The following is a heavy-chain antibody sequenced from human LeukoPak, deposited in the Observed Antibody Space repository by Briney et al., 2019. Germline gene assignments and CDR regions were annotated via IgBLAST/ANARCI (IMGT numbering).Heavy chain of an antibody. J-gene: IGHJ4*02. CDR1: GFTFSTSA. V-gene: IGHV3-23*01. CDR2: INGGGDNT. CDR3: AKGAAGVNRVFDY. D-gene: IGHD6-19*01. Sequence: GGSLGLSCAASGFTFSTSAMSWVRQAPGKGLEWVSAINGGGDNTYYAESVKGRFTISRDNSKNTLFLQMNTLRAEDTAVYYCAKGAAGVNRVFDYWGQGTLVTVSS.